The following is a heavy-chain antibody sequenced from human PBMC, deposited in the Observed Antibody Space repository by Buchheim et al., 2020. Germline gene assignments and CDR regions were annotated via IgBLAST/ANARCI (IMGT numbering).Heavy chain of an antibody. Sequence: VQLLESGGGLVQPGGTLRLSCAASGFTFSSYALSWVRQAPGKGLEWVSTISGSAGSTYYAASVKGRFTLSRDHSKIKLFLQMNSLRAEDTAVYYCAKVISARPFYYAMDVWGQGTT. CDR3: AKVISARPFYYAMDV. CDR2: ISGSAGST. CDR1: GFTFSSYA. J-gene: IGHJ6*02. V-gene: IGHV3-23*01. D-gene: IGHD6-6*01.